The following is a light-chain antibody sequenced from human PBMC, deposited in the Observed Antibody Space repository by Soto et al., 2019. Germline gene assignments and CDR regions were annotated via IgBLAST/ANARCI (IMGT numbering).Light chain of an antibody. Sequence: QSALTQPAPMSGSPGQSITISCTGTSSDIGRYNFVSWYQHHPGKAPKLIIYEATKRPSGVSYRFSGSKSGNTASLTISGLQAEDEADYYCTSYTITSPYVFGTGTKATVL. J-gene: IGLJ1*01. V-gene: IGLV2-14*01. CDR1: SSDIGRYNF. CDR2: EAT. CDR3: TSYTITSPYV.